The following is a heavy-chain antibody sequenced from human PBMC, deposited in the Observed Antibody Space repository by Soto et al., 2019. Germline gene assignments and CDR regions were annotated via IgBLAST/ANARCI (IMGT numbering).Heavy chain of an antibody. J-gene: IGHJ3*02. CDR2: ISGSGGST. Sequence: GGSLRLSCAASGFTFSSYAMSWVRQAPGKGLEWVSAISGSGGSTYYADSVKGRFTISRDNSKNTLYLQMNSLRAEDTAVYYCAKDRDIVLMVYARDAFDIWGQGTMVTGSS. D-gene: IGHD2-8*01. CDR3: AKDRDIVLMVYARDAFDI. CDR1: GFTFSSYA. V-gene: IGHV3-23*01.